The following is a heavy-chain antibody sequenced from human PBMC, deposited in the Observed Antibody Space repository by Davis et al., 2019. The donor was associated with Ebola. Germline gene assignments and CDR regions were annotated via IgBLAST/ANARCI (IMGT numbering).Heavy chain of an antibody. CDR1: GFTFSSYA. CDR2: ISYDGSNR. CDR3: AKWFGIAAAAHAEYFQH. J-gene: IGHJ1*01. V-gene: IGHV3-30*04. D-gene: IGHD6-13*01. Sequence: GGSLRLSCAASGFTFSSYAMHWVRQAPGKGLEWVALISYDGSNRNYADSVKGRFTISRDNAKNSLYLQMNSLRDEDTAVYYCAKWFGIAAAAHAEYFQHWGQGTLVTVSS.